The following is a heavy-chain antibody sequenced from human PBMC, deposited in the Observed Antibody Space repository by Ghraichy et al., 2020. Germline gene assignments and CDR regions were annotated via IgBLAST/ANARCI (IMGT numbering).Heavy chain of an antibody. CDR2: ISNDGRNK. D-gene: IGHD3-10*01. CDR3: ARAYYFGSGIYYPPDFDY. V-gene: IGHV3-30*03. Sequence: GGSLRLSCAASGFTFSRYGMHWVRQAPGKGLDWVTSISNDGRNKNYADSVKGRFTISRDTPRNTLYLQMNSLRVEDTAVYYCARAYYFGSGIYYPPDFDYWGQGTLVTVSS. J-gene: IGHJ4*02. CDR1: GFTFSRYG.